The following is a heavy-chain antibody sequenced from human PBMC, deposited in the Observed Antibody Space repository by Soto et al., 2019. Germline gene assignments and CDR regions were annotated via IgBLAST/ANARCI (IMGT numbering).Heavy chain of an antibody. CDR3: ARTAVRTTDYYGMDV. J-gene: IGHJ6*02. V-gene: IGHV1-8*01. CDR1: GYTFTSYD. CDR2: MNPNSGNT. Sequence: ASVKVSCKASGYTFTSYDINWVRQATGQGLEWMGWMNPNSGNTGYAQKFQGRVTMTRNTSISTAYMELSSLRSEDAAVYYCARTAVRTTDYYGMDVWGQGTTVTVSS. D-gene: IGHD1-1*01.